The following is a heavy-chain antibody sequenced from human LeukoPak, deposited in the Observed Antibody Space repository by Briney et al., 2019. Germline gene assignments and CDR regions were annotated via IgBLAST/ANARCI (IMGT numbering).Heavy chain of an antibody. CDR3: ARMGEYCSSTSCSDP. D-gene: IGHD2-2*01. J-gene: IGHJ5*02. CDR2: IDPSDSYT. CDR1: GYSFTSYW. V-gene: IGHV5-10-1*01. Sequence: GESLKISCKGSGYSFTSYWISCVRQMPGKGLEWMGRIDPSDSYTNYSPSFQGHVTISADKSISTAYLQWSSLKASDTAMYYCARMGEYCSSTSCSDPWGQGTLVTVSS.